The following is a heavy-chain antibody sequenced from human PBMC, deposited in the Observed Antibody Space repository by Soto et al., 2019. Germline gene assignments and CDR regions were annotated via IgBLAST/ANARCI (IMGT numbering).Heavy chain of an antibody. CDR2: IYHSGTT. CDR3: AGYCSSSICPEDHYFALEV. CDR1: GDSISSGYH. Sequence: NPSETLSLTCAVSGDSISSGYHWAWIRQPPGKGLEWVASIYHSGTTYYNPSLTSRVTISVDTSKNQFSLKLTSVTAADSARYFCAGYCSSSICPEDHYFALEVWAQGTTVPVSS. D-gene: IGHD2-2*01. J-gene: IGHJ6*02. V-gene: IGHV4-38-2*01.